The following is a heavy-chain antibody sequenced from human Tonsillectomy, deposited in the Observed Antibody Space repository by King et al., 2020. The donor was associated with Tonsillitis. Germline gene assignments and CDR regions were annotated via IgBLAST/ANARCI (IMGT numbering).Heavy chain of an antibody. CDR3: AGDQSCSSTSCYSYYYYYGMDV. Sequence: VQLVESGGGVVQPGRSLRLSCAASGFTFSSYGMHWVRQAPGKGLEWVAVIWYDGSNKYYADSVKGRFTISRDNSKNTLYLQMNSLRAEDTAVYYCAGDQSCSSTSCYSYYYYYGMDVWGQGTTVTVSS. CDR2: IWYDGSNK. D-gene: IGHD2-2*01. J-gene: IGHJ6*02. V-gene: IGHV3-33*01. CDR1: GFTFSSYG.